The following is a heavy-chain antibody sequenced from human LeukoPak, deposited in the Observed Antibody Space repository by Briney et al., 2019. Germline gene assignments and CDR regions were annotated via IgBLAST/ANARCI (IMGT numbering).Heavy chain of an antibody. V-gene: IGHV1-2*02. Sequence: ASVKVSCKASGYTFTGYYMHWVRQAPGQGLEWMGWINPNSGGTNYAQKFQGRVTMTRDTSISTAYMELSRLRSDDTAVYYCARGGKVGYTGEYFFDNWGQGTLVTVSS. J-gene: IGHJ4*02. D-gene: IGHD1-26*01. CDR1: GYTFTGYY. CDR3: ARGGKVGYTGEYFFDN. CDR2: INPNSGGT.